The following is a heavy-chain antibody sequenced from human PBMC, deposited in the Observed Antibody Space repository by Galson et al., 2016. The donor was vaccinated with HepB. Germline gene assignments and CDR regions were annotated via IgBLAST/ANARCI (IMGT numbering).Heavy chain of an antibody. V-gene: IGHV3-30*18. J-gene: IGHJ4*02. D-gene: IGHD3-22*01. Sequence: SLRLSCAASGFTFSGYSMHWVRQAPGKGLEWVSLMSYDGSTKYYADSVKGRFTISRDNSKNTLYLQMNSLRAEDTAVYYCAKGSLSGYVCGIDFWGQGTLVTVSS. CDR1: GFTFSGYS. CDR3: AKGSLSGYVCGIDF. CDR2: MSYDGSTK.